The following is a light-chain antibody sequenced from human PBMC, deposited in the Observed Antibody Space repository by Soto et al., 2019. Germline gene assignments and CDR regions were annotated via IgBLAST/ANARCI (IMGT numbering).Light chain of an antibody. Sequence: QSALTQPASVSGSPGQSIYISCTGTSSDVGAYNFVSWYQQHPDKAPKLVIFDVNNRPSGVSNRFSGSKSGNTASLTISGLRAEDEADYYCTSYTSISTYVFGTGTKVTVL. CDR3: TSYTSISTYV. V-gene: IGLV2-14*01. CDR1: SSDVGAYNF. CDR2: DVN. J-gene: IGLJ1*01.